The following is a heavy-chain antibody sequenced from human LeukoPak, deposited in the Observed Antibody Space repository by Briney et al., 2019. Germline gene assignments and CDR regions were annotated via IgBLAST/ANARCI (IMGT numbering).Heavy chain of an antibody. CDR1: GVSISSYY. D-gene: IGHD2-15*01. CDR3: ARSVEGYCSGGSCYSYYYYMDV. CDR2: IYYSGST. Sequence: PSETLSLTCTVSGVSISSYYWSWVRQPPGKGLEWIGYIYYSGSTNYNPSLKSRVTISVETSKNQFSLKLSSVTAADTAVYYCARSVEGYCSGGSCYSYYYYMDVWGKGTTVTVSS. V-gene: IGHV4-59*01. J-gene: IGHJ6*03.